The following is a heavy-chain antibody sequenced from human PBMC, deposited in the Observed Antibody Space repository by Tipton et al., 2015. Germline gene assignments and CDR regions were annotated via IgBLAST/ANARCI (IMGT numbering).Heavy chain of an antibody. CDR3: ARAPREGFWSGYFDF. CDR1: GDSISSSDYY. V-gene: IGHV4-61*08. J-gene: IGHJ4*02. D-gene: IGHD3-3*01. Sequence: TLSLTCTVSGDSISSSDYYWSWLRQPPGKRLEWIGCIYYSGSTNYNSSLKSRVTISVDTSKNQFSLKLSSVTAADTAVYYCARAPREGFWSGYFDFWGQGALVTVSS. CDR2: IYYSGST.